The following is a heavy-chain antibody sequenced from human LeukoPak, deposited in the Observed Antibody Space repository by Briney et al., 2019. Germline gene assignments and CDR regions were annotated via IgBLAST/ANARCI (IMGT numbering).Heavy chain of an antibody. V-gene: IGHV1-8*01. Sequence: ASVKVSCKASGFTFANYDINWVRQASGQGLEWMGWMNPKTGNTGYAQNFQGRVNMTSDISINTTYMELSNLRSEDTAVYYCVILCVGGIIGPWGQGTPVTVSS. D-gene: IGHD3-22*01. CDR1: GFTFANYD. CDR2: MNPKTGNT. J-gene: IGHJ5*02. CDR3: VILCVGGIIGP.